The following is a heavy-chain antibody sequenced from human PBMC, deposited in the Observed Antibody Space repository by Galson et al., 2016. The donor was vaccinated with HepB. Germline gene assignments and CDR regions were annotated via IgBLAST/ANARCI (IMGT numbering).Heavy chain of an antibody. Sequence: SLRLSCAASGFTFSSYSMHWVRQAPGKGLEYVSGINSNGGRTYYTDPVKGRFTLSRDNSKNTVYLHMSSLRIEDTAVYFCVKEGYQELSGGAFDIWGQGTMVTVSS. CDR2: INSNGGRT. V-gene: IGHV3-64D*06. J-gene: IGHJ3*02. D-gene: IGHD2-2*01. CDR1: GFTFSSYS. CDR3: VKEGYQELSGGAFDI.